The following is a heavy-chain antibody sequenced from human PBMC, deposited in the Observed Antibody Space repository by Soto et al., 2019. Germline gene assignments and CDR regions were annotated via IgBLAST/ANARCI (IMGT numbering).Heavy chain of an antibody. CDR3: ARANGDYAGRYYGMDV. CDR1: GGTFSSYA. Sequence: QVQLVQSGAEVKKPGSSVKVSCKASGGTFSSYAISWVRQAPGQGLEWMGGIIPIFGTANYAQKFQGRVTITXXEXTXIAYMELSSLRSEDTAVYYCARANGDYAGRYYGMDVWGQGTTVTVSS. J-gene: IGHJ6*02. CDR2: IIPIFGTA. D-gene: IGHD4-17*01. V-gene: IGHV1-69*05.